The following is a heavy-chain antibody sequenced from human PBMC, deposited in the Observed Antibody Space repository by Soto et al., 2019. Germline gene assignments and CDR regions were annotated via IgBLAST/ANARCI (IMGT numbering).Heavy chain of an antibody. CDR3: AREGRVTGTTSYYYYYYYMDV. Sequence: PGESLKISCKGSGYSFTSYWIGWVRQMPGKGLEWMGIIYPGDSDTRYSPSFQGQVTISADKSISTAYLQWSSLKASDTAMYYCAREGRVTGTTSYYYYYYYMDVWGKGTTVTV. CDR2: IYPGDSDT. D-gene: IGHD1-7*01. CDR1: GYSFTSYW. J-gene: IGHJ6*03. V-gene: IGHV5-51*01.